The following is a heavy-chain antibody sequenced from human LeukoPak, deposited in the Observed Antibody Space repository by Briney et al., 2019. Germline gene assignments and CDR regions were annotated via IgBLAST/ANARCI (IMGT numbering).Heavy chain of an antibody. Sequence: SETLSLTCAVSGGSISSGGYSWSWIRQPAGKGLEWIGYIYHSGSTYYNPSLKSRVTISVDRSKNQFSLKLSSVTAADTAVYYCARGPCSGGSCYWVSELGYWGQGTLVTVSS. D-gene: IGHD2-15*01. CDR3: ARGPCSGGSCYWVSELGY. J-gene: IGHJ4*02. V-gene: IGHV4-30-2*01. CDR1: GGSISSGGYS. CDR2: IYHSGST.